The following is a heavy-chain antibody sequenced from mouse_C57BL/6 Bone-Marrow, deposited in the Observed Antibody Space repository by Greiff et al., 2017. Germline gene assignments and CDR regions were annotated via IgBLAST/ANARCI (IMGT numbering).Heavy chain of an antibody. CDR1: GFNIKDYY. CDR3: TRSLIYSGTNY. D-gene: IGHD1-1*01. CDR2: IDPEDGET. Sequence: EVQLQQSGAELVKPGASVKLSCTASGFNIKDYYIHWVKQRTEQGLEWIGRIDPEDGETKYAPKFQDKATITADTSSNTAYLQLSSLTSEDTAVYYSTRSLIYSGTNYWGQGTTLTVSP. V-gene: IGHV14-2*01. J-gene: IGHJ2*01.